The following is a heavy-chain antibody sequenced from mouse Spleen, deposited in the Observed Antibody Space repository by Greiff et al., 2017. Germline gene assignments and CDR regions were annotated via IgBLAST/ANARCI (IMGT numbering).Heavy chain of an antibody. J-gene: IGHJ2*01. CDR1: GYTFTSYG. CDR2: IYPRSGNT. D-gene: IGHD3-2*02. Sequence: VQLQQSGAELARPGASVKLSCKASGYTFTSYGISWVKQRTGQGLEWIGEIYPRSGNTYYNEKFKGKATLTADKSSSTAYMELRSLTSEDSAVYFCARSRDSSGYGDFDYWGQGTTLTVSS. V-gene: IGHV1-81*01. CDR3: ARSRDSSGYGDFDY.